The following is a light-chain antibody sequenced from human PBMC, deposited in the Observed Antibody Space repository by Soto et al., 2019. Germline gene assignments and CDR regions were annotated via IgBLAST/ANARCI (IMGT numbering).Light chain of an antibody. Sequence: QSALTQPASVSGSPGQSITISCTGTSSDVGGYNYVSWYQQHPGKAPKLMIYDVSHRPSGVSDRFSGSKSGNTASLTISGLQAEDEADYYCSSYTSSSTPFYVLGTGTKVTVL. CDR1: SSDVGGYNY. J-gene: IGLJ1*01. V-gene: IGLV2-14*01. CDR3: SSYTSSSTPFYV. CDR2: DVS.